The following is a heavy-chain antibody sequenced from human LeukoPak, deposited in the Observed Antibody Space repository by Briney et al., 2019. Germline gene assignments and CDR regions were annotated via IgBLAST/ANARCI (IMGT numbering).Heavy chain of an antibody. CDR3: AKGHNSSGWYYFDY. J-gene: IGHJ4*02. CDR2: ISRNSGSI. V-gene: IGHV3-9*01. Sequence: PGGSLRLSCAASGFTFDDYAMHWVRQAPGKGLEWVSGISRNSGSIGYADSVKGRFTISRDNAKNSLYLQMNSLRAEDTALYYCAKGHNSSGWYYFDYWGQGTLVTVSS. CDR1: GFTFDDYA. D-gene: IGHD6-19*01.